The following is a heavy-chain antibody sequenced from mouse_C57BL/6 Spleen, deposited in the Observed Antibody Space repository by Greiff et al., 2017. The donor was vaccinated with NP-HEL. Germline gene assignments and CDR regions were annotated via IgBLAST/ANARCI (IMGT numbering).Heavy chain of an antibody. J-gene: IGHJ2*01. CDR2: ISDGGSYT. D-gene: IGHD1-1*01. Sequence: EVQLVESGGGLVKPGGSLKLSCAASGFTFSSYAMSWVRQTPEKRLEWVATISDGGSYTYYPDNVKGRFTISRDNAKNNLYLQMSHLKSEDTAMYYCARGGIYYYGSSPYFDYWGQGTTLTVSS. CDR3: ARGGIYYYGSSPYFDY. CDR1: GFTFSSYA. V-gene: IGHV5-4*01.